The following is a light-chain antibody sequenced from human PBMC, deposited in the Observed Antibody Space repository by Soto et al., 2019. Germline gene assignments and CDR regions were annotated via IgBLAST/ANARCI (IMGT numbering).Light chain of an antibody. J-gene: IGKJ2*01. CDR3: QQYGTSPFT. Sequence: EIVLTQSPGTLSLSPGERATLSCRASQSVTDSFLAWYQQRPGQAPRLLTHGSSSRATGVPDRFSGRGSGTTFTLVISRLEPEDFAVYYCQQYGTSPFTFGQGTKVDIK. CDR1: QSVTDSF. CDR2: GSS. V-gene: IGKV3-20*01.